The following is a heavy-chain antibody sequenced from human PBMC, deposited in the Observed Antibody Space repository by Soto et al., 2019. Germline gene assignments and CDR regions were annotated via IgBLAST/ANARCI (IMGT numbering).Heavy chain of an antibody. J-gene: IGHJ6*02. Sequence: QEQLVESGGGAVQPGRSLRLSCTASGFSFSSYDMHWVRQAPGEGLEWVSAMSFDGSYKHYADSVKGRFTISSDNSENTLYLQMNGLRPEDTAVYFCARGMIRGVVYYGVEVWGQGTTVTVS. CDR2: MSFDGSYK. D-gene: IGHD3-10*01. V-gene: IGHV3-30*03. CDR3: ARGMIRGVVYYGVEV. CDR1: GFSFSSYD.